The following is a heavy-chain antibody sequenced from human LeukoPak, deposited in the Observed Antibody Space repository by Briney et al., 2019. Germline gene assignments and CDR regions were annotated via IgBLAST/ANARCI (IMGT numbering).Heavy chain of an antibody. CDR1: GFTFSNAW. Sequence: PGGSLRLSCAASGFTFSNAWMNWVRQAPGKGLEWVGRTRNKANSYTTEYAASVKGRFTISRDDSKNSLYLQMNSLKTEDTAVYYCARVRRDSSGYYYYFDYWGQGTLVTVSS. CDR2: TRNKANSYTT. CDR3: ARVRRDSSGYYYYFDY. D-gene: IGHD3-22*01. J-gene: IGHJ4*02. V-gene: IGHV3-72*01.